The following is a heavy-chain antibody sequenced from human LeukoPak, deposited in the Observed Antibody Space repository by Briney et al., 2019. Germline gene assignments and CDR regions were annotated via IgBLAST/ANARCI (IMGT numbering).Heavy chain of an antibody. D-gene: IGHD3-3*01. CDR1: GFTFSSYW. CDR3: ASYYDFWSGYYTYYFDY. J-gene: IGHJ4*02. CDR2: ISSDGSST. Sequence: GGSLRLSCAASGFTFSSYWMHWVRQAPGKGLVWVSRISSDGSSTTYADSVKGRFTISRDNAKNSLYLQMNSLRAEDTAVYYCASYYDFWSGYYTYYFDYWGQGTLVTVSS. V-gene: IGHV3-74*01.